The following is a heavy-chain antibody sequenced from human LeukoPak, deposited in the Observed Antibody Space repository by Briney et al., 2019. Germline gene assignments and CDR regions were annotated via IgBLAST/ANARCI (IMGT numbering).Heavy chain of an antibody. CDR2: ISSSSSYI. J-gene: IGHJ4*02. CDR1: GFSFRDYT. D-gene: IGHD3-10*01. CDR3: ASEASNYYGSGSYYNFDY. V-gene: IGHV3-21*01. Sequence: GGSLRLSCAASGFSFRDYTMNWVRQAPGKGLEWVASISSSSSYIYYADSVKGRFTISRDNAKNSLYLQMNSLRAEDTAVYYCASEASNYYGSGSYYNFDYWGQGTLVTVSS.